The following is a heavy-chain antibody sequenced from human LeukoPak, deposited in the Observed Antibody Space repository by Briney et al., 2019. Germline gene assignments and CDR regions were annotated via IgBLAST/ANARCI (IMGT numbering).Heavy chain of an antibody. CDR1: GGSISSSSYY. J-gene: IGHJ5*02. CDR3: ARHVLWFGELLRSWFDP. Sequence: SETLSLTCTVSGGSISSSSYYWGWIRQPPGKGLERIGSIYYSGSTYYNPSLKSRVTISVDTSKNQFSLKLSSVTAADTAVYYCARHVLWFGELLRSWFDPWGQGTLVTVSS. CDR2: IYYSGST. D-gene: IGHD3-10*01. V-gene: IGHV4-39*01.